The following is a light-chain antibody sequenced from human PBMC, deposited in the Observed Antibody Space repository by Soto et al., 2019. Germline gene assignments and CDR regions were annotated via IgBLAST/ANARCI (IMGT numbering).Light chain of an antibody. Sequence: EVVLTHSPDTLSLSPGEIATLSCGASQSVTSNYLAWYQQKPGQAPRLLIYGASSRATGIPDRFSGSGSGTDFTLTISRLETEDFAVFYCQQYGTSEIIFGQGTRLEIK. V-gene: IGKV3-20*01. CDR1: QSVTSNY. CDR3: QQYGTSEII. CDR2: GAS. J-gene: IGKJ5*01.